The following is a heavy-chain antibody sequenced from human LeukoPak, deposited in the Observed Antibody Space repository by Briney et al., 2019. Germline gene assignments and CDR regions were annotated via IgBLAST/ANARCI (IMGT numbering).Heavy chain of an antibody. Sequence: SETLSLTCTVSGGSISSYYWSWIRQPPGKGLEWIGYIYYSGSTNYNPSLKSRVTISVDTSKNQFSLKLSSVTAADTAVYYCASIAVAGLKGYYFDYWGQGTLVTVSS. CDR1: GGSISSYY. CDR3: ASIAVAGLKGYYFDY. V-gene: IGHV4-59*08. D-gene: IGHD6-19*01. J-gene: IGHJ4*02. CDR2: IYYSGST.